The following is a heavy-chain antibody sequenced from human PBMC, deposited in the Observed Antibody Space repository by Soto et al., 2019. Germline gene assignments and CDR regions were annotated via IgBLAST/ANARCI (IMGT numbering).Heavy chain of an antibody. Sequence: SETRCRPWTVAAGSASGYYWSWIRQPPGKGLEWIGYIYYTGTTIYSPSLERRVTLSVDRAKDQVSLKLTSVTPADTTVYYCARHPTIARFEDGLDVWGRGTMVT. J-gene: IGHJ6*02. CDR2: IYYTGTT. D-gene: IGHD1-1*01. V-gene: IGHV4-59*08. CDR3: ARHPTIARFEDGLDV. CDR1: AGSASGYY.